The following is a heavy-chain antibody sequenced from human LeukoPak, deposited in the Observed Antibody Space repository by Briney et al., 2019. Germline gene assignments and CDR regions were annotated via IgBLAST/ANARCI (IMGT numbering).Heavy chain of an antibody. Sequence: GGSLRLSCAASGFTFDDYAMHWVRQAPGKGLEWVSGISWNSGSIGYADSVKGRFTISRDNAKNSLYLQMNSLRVEDTAVYYCARAHNWKYGTFDYWGQGTLVTVSS. J-gene: IGHJ4*02. CDR3: ARAHNWKYGTFDY. CDR2: ISWNSGSI. CDR1: GFTFDDYA. D-gene: IGHD1-7*01. V-gene: IGHV3-9*01.